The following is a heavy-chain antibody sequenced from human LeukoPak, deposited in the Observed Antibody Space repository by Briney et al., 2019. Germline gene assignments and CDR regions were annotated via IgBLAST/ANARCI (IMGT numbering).Heavy chain of an antibody. Sequence: SEPLSLTCALSGYSISSGYYWGWIGQPPGKGLEWRGSMSHNRGTYYNPSLKSRVTISMDTSKNQFSLRLSSVTAADTAAYYCAGYHSSGVSAYSYYGMDVWGKGTTVTVSS. J-gene: IGHJ6*04. CDR1: GYSISSGYY. CDR2: MSHNRGT. D-gene: IGHD3-10*01. CDR3: AGYHSSGVSAYSYYGMDV. V-gene: IGHV4-38-2*01.